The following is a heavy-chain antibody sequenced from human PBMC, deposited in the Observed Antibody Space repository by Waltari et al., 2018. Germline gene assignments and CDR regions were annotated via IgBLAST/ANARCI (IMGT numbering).Heavy chain of an antibody. CDR1: GGSISSGGYY. CDR3: VGMGAGASLFDY. V-gene: IGHV4-31*03. CDR2: IYYSGST. J-gene: IGHJ4*02. D-gene: IGHD1-1*01. Sequence: QVQLQESGPGLVKPSQTLSLTCTVSGGSISSGGYYWRWIRQHPGKGLEWIGYIYYSGSTYYNPSLKSRVTISVDTSKNQFSLKLSSVTAADTAVYYCVGMGAGASLFDYWGQGTLVTVSS.